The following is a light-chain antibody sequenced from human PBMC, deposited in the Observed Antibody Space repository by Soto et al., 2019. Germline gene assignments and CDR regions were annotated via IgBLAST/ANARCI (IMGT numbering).Light chain of an antibody. V-gene: IGKV3-20*01. CDR1: QIVSSNY. Sequence: EIVLTQSPGTLSLSPGERATLSCRASQIVSSNYLAWYQQKPGQAPRLLVYGASSRTTGTPDRFSGSGSGTDFTLTITRLEPEDFAVYYCQQYGSSPWTFGQGTKVEI. CDR2: GAS. J-gene: IGKJ1*01. CDR3: QQYGSSPWT.